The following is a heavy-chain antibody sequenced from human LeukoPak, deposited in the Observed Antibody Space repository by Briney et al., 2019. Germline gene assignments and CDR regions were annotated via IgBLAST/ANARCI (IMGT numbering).Heavy chain of an antibody. CDR2: ITNSGSTI. V-gene: IGHV3-48*02. CDR3: ARDSISAALFDL. CDR1: GFTFSSYA. Sequence: PGGSLRLSCAASGFTFSSYAMNWVRQAPGKGPEWISYITNSGSTIYYADSVKGRFTISRDNAKNSLVLQMNSLRDADSAVYYCARDSISAALFDLWGQGTLITVSS. D-gene: IGHD2/OR15-2a*01. J-gene: IGHJ5*02.